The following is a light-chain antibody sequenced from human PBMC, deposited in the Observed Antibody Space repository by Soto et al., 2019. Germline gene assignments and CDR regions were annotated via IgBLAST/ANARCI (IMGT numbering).Light chain of an antibody. Sequence: DIKLTQSPSTLCASVGDSVTLTCRASQSSHGWLAWYQQKPGQAPNPLIDKASTLERGGPSRFSGSGSGTEFTLTGSSLQPDDFATYYCHQYQNVPRTFGQGTKVDIK. CDR2: KAS. J-gene: IGKJ1*01. CDR1: QSSHGW. CDR3: HQYQNVPRT. V-gene: IGKV1-5*03.